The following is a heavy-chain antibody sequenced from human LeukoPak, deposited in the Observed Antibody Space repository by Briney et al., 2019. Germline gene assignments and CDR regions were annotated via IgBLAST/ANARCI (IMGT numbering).Heavy chain of an antibody. CDR2: IIPIFGTA. J-gene: IGHJ3*02. CDR3: ARDQLRPYCSSTSCFIGGAFDI. V-gene: IGHV1-69*13. D-gene: IGHD2-2*01. Sequence: SVKVSCKASGGTFSSYAISWVRQAPGQGLEWMGGIIPIFGTANYAQKFQGRVTITADESTSTAYMELSSLRSEDPAVYYCARDQLRPYCSSTSCFIGGAFDIWGQGTMVTVSS. CDR1: GGTFSSYA.